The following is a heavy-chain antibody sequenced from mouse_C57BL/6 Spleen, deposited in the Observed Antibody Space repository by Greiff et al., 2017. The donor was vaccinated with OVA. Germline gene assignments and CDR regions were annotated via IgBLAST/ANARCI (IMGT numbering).Heavy chain of an antibody. CDR2: ISYSGST. Sequence: DVQLQESGPGMVKPSQSLSLTCTVTGYSITSGYDWHWIRHFPGNKLEWMGYISYSGSTNYNPSLKSRISITHDTSKNHFFLKLNSVTTEDTATYYCARGGYDYDGFAYWGQGTLVTVSA. CDR1: GYSITSGYD. J-gene: IGHJ3*01. V-gene: IGHV3-1*01. D-gene: IGHD2-4*01. CDR3: ARGGYDYDGFAY.